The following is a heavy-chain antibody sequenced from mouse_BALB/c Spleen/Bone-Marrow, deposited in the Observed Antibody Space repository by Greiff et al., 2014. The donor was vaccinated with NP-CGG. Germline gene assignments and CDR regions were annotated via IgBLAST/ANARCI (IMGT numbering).Heavy chain of an antibody. D-gene: IGHD1-1*01. CDR3: ARRLRSAMDY. CDR1: GFNIKDTY. V-gene: IGHV14-3*02. Sequence: VQLQQPGAELVKPGASVKLSCTASGFNIKDTYIHWVKQRPEQGLEWIGRIDPANGNTKYDPKFQGKATITADTSSNTAYLQRSSLTSEDTAVYYCARRLRSAMDYWGQGTSVTVSS. J-gene: IGHJ4*01. CDR2: IDPANGNT.